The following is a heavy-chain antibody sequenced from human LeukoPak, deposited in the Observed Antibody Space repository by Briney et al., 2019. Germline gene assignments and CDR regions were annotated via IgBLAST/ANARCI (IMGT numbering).Heavy chain of an antibody. CDR2: IRSKANSYAT. J-gene: IGHJ4*02. CDR3: TRHVPNSGYANFDY. CDR1: GFTFSGSA. V-gene: IGHV3-73*01. Sequence: GGSLKLSCAASGFTFSGSAMRWVRQASGKGLEWVGRIRSKANSYATAYGASVKGRFTISRDDSKNTAYLQMNSLKTEDTAVYYCTRHVPNSGYANFDYWGQGTLVTVSS. D-gene: IGHD5-12*01.